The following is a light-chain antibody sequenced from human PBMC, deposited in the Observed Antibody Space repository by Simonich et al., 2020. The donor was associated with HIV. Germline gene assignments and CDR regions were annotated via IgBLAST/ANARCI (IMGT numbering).Light chain of an antibody. V-gene: IGLV2-11*01. CDR3: CSYAGSHTFV. CDR2: DVS. CDR1: SSDVGGYNY. Sequence: QSALTQPASVSGSPGQSITISCTGTSSDVGGYNYVSCYQQHTGKAPKLMIYDVSKRPSGVPDRFSGSKSGNTASLTISGLQAEDEADYYCCSYAGSHTFVFGGGTKLTVL. J-gene: IGLJ2*01.